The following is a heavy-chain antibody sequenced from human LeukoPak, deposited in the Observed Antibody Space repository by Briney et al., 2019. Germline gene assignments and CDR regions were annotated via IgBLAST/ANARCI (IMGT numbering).Heavy chain of an antibody. CDR3: ARFLRDSMMVIRDAFDI. D-gene: IGHD3-22*01. J-gene: IGHJ3*02. Sequence: ASVKVSCKASGGTFSSYAISWVRQAPGQGLEWMGGIIPIFGTANYAQKFQGRVTITADESTSTAYMELSSLRSEDTAVYYCARFLRDSMMVIRDAFDIWGQGTMVTVSS. CDR2: IIPIFGTA. V-gene: IGHV1-69*13. CDR1: GGTFSSYA.